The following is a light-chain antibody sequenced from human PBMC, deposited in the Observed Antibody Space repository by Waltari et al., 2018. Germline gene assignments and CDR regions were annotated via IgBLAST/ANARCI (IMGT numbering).Light chain of an antibody. V-gene: IGLV2-14*04. J-gene: IGLJ3*02. CDR3: NSYAGSSSWV. CDR1: SSDVGCYNY. Sequence: QSITISCTGTSSDVGCYNYVSWYQQHPGKAPKLIIYDVSERPSGVSDRFSGSKSGNTASLTISGLQAEDESDYYCNSYAGSSSWVFGGGTKLTVL. CDR2: DVS.